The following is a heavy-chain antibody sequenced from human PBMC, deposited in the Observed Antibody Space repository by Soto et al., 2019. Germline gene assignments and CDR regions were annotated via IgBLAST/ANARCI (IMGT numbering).Heavy chain of an antibody. CDR1: GGSVSSGSYY. V-gene: IGHV4-61*01. Sequence: SETLSLTCTVSGGSVSSGSYYWSWIRQPPGKGLEWIGYIYYSGSTNYNPSLKSRVTISVDTSKNQFSLKLSSVTAADTAVYYCARERYNWNYDYWGQGTLVTVSS. D-gene: IGHD1-7*01. J-gene: IGHJ4*02. CDR2: IYYSGST. CDR3: ARERYNWNYDY.